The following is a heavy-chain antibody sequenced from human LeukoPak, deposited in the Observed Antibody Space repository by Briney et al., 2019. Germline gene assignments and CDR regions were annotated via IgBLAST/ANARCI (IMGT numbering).Heavy chain of an antibody. CDR1: GGSFSGYN. Sequence: SETLSLTCAVYGGSFSGYNWSWIRQPPGKGLEWIGEINHSGSTNYNPSLKSRVTISVDTSKNQFSLKLSFVTAADTAVYYCASPGWEMATIGNAFDIWGQGTMVTVSS. D-gene: IGHD5-24*01. CDR3: ASPGWEMATIGNAFDI. V-gene: IGHV4-34*01. J-gene: IGHJ3*02. CDR2: INHSGST.